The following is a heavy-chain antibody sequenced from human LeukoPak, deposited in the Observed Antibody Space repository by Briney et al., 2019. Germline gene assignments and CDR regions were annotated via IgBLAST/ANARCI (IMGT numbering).Heavy chain of an antibody. D-gene: IGHD1-7*01. CDR2: INPNSGGT. V-gene: IGHV1-2*06. Sequence: GASVKVSCKASGYTFTCYYMHWVRQAPGQGLEWMGRINPNSGGTNYAQKFQGRVTMTRDTSISTAYMELSRLRSDDTAVYYCARSVNWNYNWFDPWGQGTLVTVSS. CDR3: ARSVNWNYNWFDP. J-gene: IGHJ5*02. CDR1: GYTFTCYY.